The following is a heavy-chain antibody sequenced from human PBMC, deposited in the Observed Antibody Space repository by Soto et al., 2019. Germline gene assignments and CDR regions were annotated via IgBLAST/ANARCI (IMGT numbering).Heavy chain of an antibody. D-gene: IGHD1-26*01. J-gene: IGHJ4*02. CDR2: IIPIFGTA. CDR1: GGTFSTYS. V-gene: IGHV1-69*06. Sequence: SVKVSCKTSGGTFSTYSIVWVRQAPGEGLEWMGGIIPIFGTANYAQKFQDRVTITADKSTNTAFMELSSLKSEDTAMYYCASSSGNNYGVGTNYYFDYWGQGTPVTVSS. CDR3: ASSSGNNYGVGTNYYFDY.